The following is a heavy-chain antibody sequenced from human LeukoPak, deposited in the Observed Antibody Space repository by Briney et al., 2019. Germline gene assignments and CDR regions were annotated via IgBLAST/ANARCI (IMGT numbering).Heavy chain of an antibody. V-gene: IGHV3-7*03. J-gene: IGHJ6*02. Sequence: GGSLRLSCAASGFIFSSYWMNWARQAPGKGLEWVASINHNGNVNYYVDSVKGRFTISRGNAKNSLYLQMSNLRAEDTAVYFCARGGGLDVWGQGATVTVSS. D-gene: IGHD3-16*01. CDR1: GFIFSSYW. CDR2: INHNGNVN. CDR3: ARGGGLDV.